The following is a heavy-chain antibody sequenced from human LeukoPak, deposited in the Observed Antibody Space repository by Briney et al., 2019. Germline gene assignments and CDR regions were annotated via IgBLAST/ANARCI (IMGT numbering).Heavy chain of an antibody. V-gene: IGHV3-21*01. CDR2: ISTSSSYI. J-gene: IGHJ3*02. D-gene: IGHD1-26*01. CDR3: AREGTYSGTNDAFDI. CDR1: GFTFSSYA. Sequence: GGSLRLSCAASGFTFSSYAMSWVRQAPGKGLEWVSYISTSSSYIHYADSVNGRFTISRDNAKNSLYLQMNSLRAEDTAVYYCAREGTYSGTNDAFDIWGQGTMVTVSS.